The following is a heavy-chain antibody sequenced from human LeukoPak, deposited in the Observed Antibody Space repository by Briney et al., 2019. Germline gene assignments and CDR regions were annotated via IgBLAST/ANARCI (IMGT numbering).Heavy chain of an antibody. CDR2: ISGSGGDT. D-gene: IGHD4-17*01. J-gene: IGHJ4*02. V-gene: IGHV3-23*01. Sequence: GGFLRLSCAASGFTFSSYAMSWVRQAPGKGLEWVSVISGSGGDTYYADSVKGRFTISGDNSKNTVYLQMNSLRAEDTALYYCAKGGVYGDYYFDYWGQGTLVTVSS. CDR3: AKGGVYGDYYFDY. CDR1: GFTFSSYA.